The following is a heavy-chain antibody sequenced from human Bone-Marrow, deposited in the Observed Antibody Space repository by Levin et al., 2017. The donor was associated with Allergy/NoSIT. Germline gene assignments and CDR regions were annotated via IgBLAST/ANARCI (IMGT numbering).Heavy chain of an antibody. CDR2: IRSKPNGGTT. CDR3: TRSAARLR. Sequence: GGSLRLSCVTSGFTFGDYAMSWVRQAPGKGLEWVGFIRSKPNGGTTEYAASVKGRITISRDDFKNITYLQLNSLKSEDTAVYYCTRSAARLRWGQGTLVTVSS. V-gene: IGHV3-49*04. D-gene: IGHD6-6*01. J-gene: IGHJ4*02. CDR1: GFTFGDYA.